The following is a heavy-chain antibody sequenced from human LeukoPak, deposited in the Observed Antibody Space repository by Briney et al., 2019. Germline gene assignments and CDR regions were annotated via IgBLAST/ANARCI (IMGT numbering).Heavy chain of an antibody. D-gene: IGHD3-3*01. CDR3: ARLGRTYYDFWSGYNP. V-gene: IGHV5-51*01. CDR1: GYSFTSYW. Sequence: GESLKISCKGSGYSFTSYWIGWVRQMPGKGLEWMGIIYPGDSDTRYSPSFQGQVTISADKSISTAYLQWSSLKASDTAMYYCARLGRTYYDFWSGYNPWGQGTLVTVSS. J-gene: IGHJ5*02. CDR2: IYPGDSDT.